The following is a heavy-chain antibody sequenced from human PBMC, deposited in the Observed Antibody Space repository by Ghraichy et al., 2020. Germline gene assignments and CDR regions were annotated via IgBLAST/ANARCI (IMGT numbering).Heavy chain of an antibody. CDR2: ISYDGSNK. D-gene: IGHD6-25*01. V-gene: IGHV3-30*04. CDR1: GFTFSSYA. Sequence: GGSLRLSCAASGFTFSSYAMHWVRQAPGKGLEWVAVISYDGSNKYYADSVKGRFTISRDNSKNTLYLQMNSLRAEDTAVYYCAREEHGYYYRYWGQGTLVTVSS. J-gene: IGHJ4*02. CDR3: AREEHGYYYRY.